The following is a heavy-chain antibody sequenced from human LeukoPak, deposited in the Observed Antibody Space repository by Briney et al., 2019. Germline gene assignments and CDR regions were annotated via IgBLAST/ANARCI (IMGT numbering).Heavy chain of an antibody. V-gene: IGHV4-4*07. CDR1: GGSISSYD. D-gene: IGHD3-16*01. CDR2: IYTSGST. J-gene: IGHJ6*03. Sequence: SETLSLTCTVSGGSISSYDWSWIRQPAGKGLEWIGRIYTSGSTNYNPSLKSRVTMSVDTSKNQFSLKLSSVTAADTAVYYCARETSQKGAHYMDVWGKGTTVTISS. CDR3: ARETSQKGAHYMDV.